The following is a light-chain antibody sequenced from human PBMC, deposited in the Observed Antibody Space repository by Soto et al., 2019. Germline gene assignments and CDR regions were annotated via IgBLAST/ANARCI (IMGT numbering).Light chain of an antibody. CDR1: QSVSSN. CDR2: GAS. J-gene: IGKJ1*01. Sequence: EMVMTQTPATLSVSTRERATLYCRSSQSVSSNLAWYQQKPGQAPRLLIYGASTRATGIPARFSGSGSGTEFTLTISSLQSEDFAVYYCQQYNNWPVTFGQGTKVDIK. V-gene: IGKV3-15*01. CDR3: QQYNNWPVT.